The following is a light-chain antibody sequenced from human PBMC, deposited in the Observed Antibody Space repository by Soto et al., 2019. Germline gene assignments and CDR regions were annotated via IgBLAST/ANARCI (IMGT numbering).Light chain of an antibody. CDR1: QSVSNNY. V-gene: IGKV3D-20*02. CDR2: GAS. Sequence: EIVLTQSPGTLSLSPGERATLSCRASQSVSNNYLAWYQQKPGQAPRLLIYGASTRATGIPDRFSGSGSGTDFTITISSLEPEDFAVYYCQQRSNWPPLFTFGPGTKVDI. CDR3: QQRSNWPPLFT. J-gene: IGKJ3*01.